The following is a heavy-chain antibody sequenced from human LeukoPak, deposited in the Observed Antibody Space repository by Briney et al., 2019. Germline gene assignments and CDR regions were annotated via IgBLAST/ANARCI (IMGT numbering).Heavy chain of an antibody. Sequence: NPGRSLRLSCAASGFTFSSYSMNWVRQAPGKGLEWVSSISSSSSYIYYADSVKGRFTISRDNAKNSLYLQMNSLRAEDTAVYYCARDLYSGYDFLTWGQGTLVTVSS. J-gene: IGHJ4*02. D-gene: IGHD5-12*01. CDR1: GFTFSSYS. V-gene: IGHV3-21*01. CDR2: ISSSSSYI. CDR3: ARDLYSGYDFLT.